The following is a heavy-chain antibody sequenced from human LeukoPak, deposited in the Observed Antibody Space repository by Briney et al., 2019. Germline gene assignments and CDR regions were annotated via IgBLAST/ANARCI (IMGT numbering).Heavy chain of an antibody. CDR1: GGTFSSYA. CDR3: ARDFGRYYDSSGRYYHYGMDV. CDR2: IIPIFGTA. J-gene: IGHJ6*02. V-gene: IGHV1-69*13. D-gene: IGHD3-22*01. Sequence: SVKVSCKASGGTFSSYAISWVRQAPGQGLEWMGGIIPIFGTANYAQKFQGRVTITADESTSTAYMELSSLRSEDTAVYYCARDFGRYYDSSGRYYHYGMDVWGQGTTVTVSS.